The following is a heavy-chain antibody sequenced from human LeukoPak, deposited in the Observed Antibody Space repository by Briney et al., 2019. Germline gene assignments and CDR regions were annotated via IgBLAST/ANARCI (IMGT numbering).Heavy chain of an antibody. CDR1: GYTFTSYG. V-gene: IGHV1-18*01. J-gene: IGHJ4*02. CDR2: ISAYNGNT. CDR3: ARGVGDDILTGYYPFDY. D-gene: IGHD3-9*01. Sequence: ASVKVSCKASGYTFTSYGISWVRQAPGQGLEWMGWISAYNGNTNYAQKLQGRVTMTTDTSTSTAYMGLRSLRSDDTAVYYCARGVGDDILTGYYPFDYWGQGTLVTVSS.